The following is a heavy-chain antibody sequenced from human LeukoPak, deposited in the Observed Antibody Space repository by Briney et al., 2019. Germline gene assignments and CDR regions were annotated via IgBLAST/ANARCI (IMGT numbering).Heavy chain of an antibody. CDR2: IWYDGSNK. V-gene: IGHV3-33*01. J-gene: IGHJ4*02. CDR3: ARDSDVDTAMVSDY. CDR1: GFTFSSYG. Sequence: GRSLRLSCAASGFTFSSYGMHWVRQAPGKGLEWVAVIWYDGSNKYYADSVKGRFTISRDNSKNTLYLQMNSLRAEDTAVYYCARDSDVDTAMVSDYWGQGTLVPVSS. D-gene: IGHD5-18*01.